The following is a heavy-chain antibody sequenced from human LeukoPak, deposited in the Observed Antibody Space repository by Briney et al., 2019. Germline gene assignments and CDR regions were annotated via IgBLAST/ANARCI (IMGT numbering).Heavy chain of an antibody. J-gene: IGHJ4*02. CDR3: ARDFDWGSGL. V-gene: IGHV3-74*01. Sequence: GGSLRLSCAASAFTFSTYWMHWVRQASGKGLVWVSRIDPHGTITFYADSVKGRFTISRDNAKNTVYLQMNSLRAEDTAVYYCARDFDWGSGLWGQGTLVTVSS. CDR1: AFTFSTYW. D-gene: IGHD7-27*01. CDR2: IDPHGTIT.